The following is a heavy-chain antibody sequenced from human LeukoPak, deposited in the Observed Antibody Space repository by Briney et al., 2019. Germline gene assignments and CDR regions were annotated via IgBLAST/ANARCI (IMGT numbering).Heavy chain of an antibody. D-gene: IGHD1-1*01. CDR3: ARVQVQILNYYYYYMDV. CDR2: IYYSGST. J-gene: IGHJ6*03. V-gene: IGHV4-59*01. CDR1: GGSISSYY. Sequence: SETLSLTCTVSGGSISSYYWSWIRQPPGKGLEWIGYIYYSGSTNYNPSLKSRVTISVDTSKNQFPLKLSSVTAADTAVYYCARVQVQILNYYYYYMDVWGKGTTVTVSS.